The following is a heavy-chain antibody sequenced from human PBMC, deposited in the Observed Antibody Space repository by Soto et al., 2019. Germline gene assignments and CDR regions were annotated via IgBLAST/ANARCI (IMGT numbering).Heavy chain of an antibody. Sequence: QVQLQESGPGLVKPSQTLSLTCTVSGGSFSSGGSYWSWIRQHPGKGLEWFGYIYYSGSTYYNPSLKSRVTISVDTSKNQFSLKLSSVTAADTAVYYCARDLRTRKMATSPEAFDIWGQGTMVTVSS. CDR2: IYYSGST. CDR1: GGSFSSGGSY. CDR3: ARDLRTRKMATSPEAFDI. D-gene: IGHD5-12*01. J-gene: IGHJ3*02. V-gene: IGHV4-31*03.